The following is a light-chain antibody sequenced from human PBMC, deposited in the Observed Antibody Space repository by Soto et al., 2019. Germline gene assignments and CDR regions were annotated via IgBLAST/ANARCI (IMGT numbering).Light chain of an antibody. CDR2: GGS. Sequence: EIVLTQSPGTLSLSPGERATLSCRASQSVSSSYLAWYQQKPGQAPRLLIYGGSSRATGIPDRFSGSGSGTDFTLTISRLEPEDFAVYYCQQRSSWPITFGQGTRLEIK. V-gene: IGKV3D-20*02. CDR3: QQRSSWPIT. J-gene: IGKJ5*01. CDR1: QSVSSSY.